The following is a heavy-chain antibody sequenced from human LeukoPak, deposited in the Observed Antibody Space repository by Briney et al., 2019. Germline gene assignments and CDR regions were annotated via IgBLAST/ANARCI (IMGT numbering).Heavy chain of an antibody. CDR1: GGSISSSSYY. CDR2: IYYSGST. CDR3: ARERGSWEGVVGAPRGYYYMDV. J-gene: IGHJ6*03. D-gene: IGHD1-26*01. V-gene: IGHV4-39*07. Sequence: PSETLSLTCTVSGGSISSSSYYWGWIRQPPGKGLEWIGSIYYSGSTYYNPSLKSRVTISVDTSKNQFSLKLSSVTAADTAVYYCARERGSWEGVVGAPRGYYYMDVWGKGTTVTISS.